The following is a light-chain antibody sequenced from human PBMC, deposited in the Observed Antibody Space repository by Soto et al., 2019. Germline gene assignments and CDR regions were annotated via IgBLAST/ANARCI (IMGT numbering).Light chain of an antibody. J-gene: IGKJ1*01. Sequence: DIMMTQSPDSLAVSLGERATINCKSSQSVLYTSNNKNYLAWYQQKPGQSPKLLIYWASTRESGVPDRFSGSGSGTDFPLSISGLQAEDVAVYYCQQYYVSPPTFGQGTKVEIK. CDR1: QSVLYTSNNKNY. CDR2: WAS. CDR3: QQYYVSPPT. V-gene: IGKV4-1*01.